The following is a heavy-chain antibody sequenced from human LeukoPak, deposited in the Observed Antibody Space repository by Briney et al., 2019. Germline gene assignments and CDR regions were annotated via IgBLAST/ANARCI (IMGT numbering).Heavy chain of an antibody. CDR2: ISYDGSNK. CDR3: ARGGAESSSGWSPGYYYFDY. J-gene: IGHJ4*02. CDR1: GFTFSSYG. V-gene: IGHV3-30*03. D-gene: IGHD6-19*01. Sequence: GGSLRLSCAASGFTFSSYGMHWVRQAPGKGLEWVAVISYDGSNKYYADSVKGRFTISRDNSKNTLYLQMNSLRAEDTAVYYCARGGAESSSGWSPGYYYFDYWGQGTLVTVSS.